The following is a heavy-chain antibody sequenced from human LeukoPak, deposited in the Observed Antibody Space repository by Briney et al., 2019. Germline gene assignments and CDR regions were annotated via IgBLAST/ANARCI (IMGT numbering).Heavy chain of an antibody. J-gene: IGHJ5*02. D-gene: IGHD6-13*01. V-gene: IGHV1-2*02. CDR2: INPNSGGT. CDR1: GYTFTGYY. CDR3: ARAAYSSSWYIWFDP. Sequence: ASVNVSCKASGYTFTGYYMHWVRQAPGQGLEWMGWINPNSGGTNYAQKFQGRVTMTRDTSIGTAYMELSRLRSDDTAVYYCARAAYSSSWYIWFDPWGQGTLVTVSS.